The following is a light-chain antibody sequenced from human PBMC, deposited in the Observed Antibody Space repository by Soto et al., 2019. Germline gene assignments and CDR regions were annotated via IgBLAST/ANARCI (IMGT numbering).Light chain of an antibody. V-gene: IGKV3-15*01. CDR2: GAS. Sequence: EIVMTQSPATLSVSPGERATLSCRASQSISTNLAWYQHKPGQAPRLLIYGASTWATGIPPRFSGSGSGTEFTLTISSLQSEDFAVYYCQQYNNWPVVTFGPGTKVDI. J-gene: IGKJ3*01. CDR1: QSISTN. CDR3: QQYNNWPVVT.